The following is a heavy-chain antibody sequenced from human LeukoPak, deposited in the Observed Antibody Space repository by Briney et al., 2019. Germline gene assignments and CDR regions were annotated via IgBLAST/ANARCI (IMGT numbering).Heavy chain of an antibody. J-gene: IGHJ4*02. V-gene: IGHV3-7*01. CDR2: MNIDGSEK. Sequence: PGGSLRLSCAASGFTFSSYWMGWVRQAPGKRLEWVANMNIDGSEKYYADSVKGRFTISRDNSKNTLYLQMNSLRAEDTAVYYCARAKGKVVGPYYFDYWGQGTLVTVSS. CDR3: ARAKGKVVGPYYFDY. CDR1: GFTFSSYW. D-gene: IGHD2-15*01.